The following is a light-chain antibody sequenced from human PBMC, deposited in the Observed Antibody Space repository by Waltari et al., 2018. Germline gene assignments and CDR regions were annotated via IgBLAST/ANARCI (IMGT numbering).Light chain of an antibody. CDR1: QSVLYSFNNKNY. V-gene: IGKV4-1*01. J-gene: IGKJ3*01. Sequence: DIVMTQSPDSLPVSLGERATINCKSRQSVLYSFNNKNYLACYQQKPGHSHKLLISWASTRESGVPGRFSGSGSGTDFTRTISSLQAEDVAVYYCQQYYTNPITFGPGTKVELK. CDR2: WAS. CDR3: QQYYTNPIT.